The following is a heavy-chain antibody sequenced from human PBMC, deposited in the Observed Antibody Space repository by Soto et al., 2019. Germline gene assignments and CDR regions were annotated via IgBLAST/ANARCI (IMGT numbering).Heavy chain of an antibody. CDR3: ARDGDDSSGYYHEDS. Sequence: QVQLQESGPGLVKPSQTLSLTCTVSGGSISSGDYYWSWIRQPPGKGLEWIGYIYYSGSTYYNPSLKSRVTISVDTSKNQFSLKLSFVTAADTAVYYCARDGDDSSGYYHEDSWGQGTLVTVSS. CDR1: GGSISSGDYY. J-gene: IGHJ4*02. D-gene: IGHD3-22*01. V-gene: IGHV4-30-4*01. CDR2: IYYSGST.